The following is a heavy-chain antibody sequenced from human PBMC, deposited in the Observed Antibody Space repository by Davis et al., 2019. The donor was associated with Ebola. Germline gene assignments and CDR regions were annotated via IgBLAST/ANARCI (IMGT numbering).Heavy chain of an antibody. Sequence: GESLKISCAASGFPFSSNSMNWVRQASGKGLEWVSFISRSSNYIYYSDSVTDRFTDYRDNAKNSLYLQMNRLRSEDTAVYYCVRDPALVVTGGGWFFGLWGRGTLVTVAS. CDR2: ISRSSNYI. V-gene: IGHV3-21*01. D-gene: IGHD2-21*02. J-gene: IGHJ2*01. CDR1: GFPFSSNS. CDR3: VRDPALVVTGGGWFFGL.